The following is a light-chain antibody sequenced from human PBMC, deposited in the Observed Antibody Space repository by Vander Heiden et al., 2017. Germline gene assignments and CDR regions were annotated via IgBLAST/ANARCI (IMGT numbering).Light chain of an antibody. CDR2: DAS. CDR1: QDISNY. CDR3: QHYDNLPPST. V-gene: IGKV1-33*01. J-gene: IGKJ2*01. Sequence: DIQMTQSPSSLSASVGDRVTITCQASQDISNYLNWYQQKPGKAPKLLIYDASNLETGVPSRFSGSGSGTDFTFTISSRHLEDIAPYYCQHYDNLPPSTFGQGTKLEIK.